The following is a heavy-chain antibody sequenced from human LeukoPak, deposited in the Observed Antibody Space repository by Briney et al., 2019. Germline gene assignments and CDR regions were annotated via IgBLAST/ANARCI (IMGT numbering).Heavy chain of an antibody. Sequence: GGSLRLSCAASGFTVSSNYMTWVRQAPGKGLEWLSYISPSSAYTNYADSVKGRFTISRDNAKNSLYLQMNSLRAEDTAVYYCARDLVAVATTGGYYFDYWGQGTLVTVSS. CDR1: GFTVSSNY. J-gene: IGHJ4*02. CDR3: ARDLVAVATTGGYYFDY. CDR2: ISPSSAYT. D-gene: IGHD6-19*01. V-gene: IGHV3-11*05.